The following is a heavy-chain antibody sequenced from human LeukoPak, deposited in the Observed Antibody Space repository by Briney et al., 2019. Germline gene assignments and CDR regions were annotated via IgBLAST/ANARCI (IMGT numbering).Heavy chain of an antibody. J-gene: IGHJ3*02. CDR2: ISGSGGST. CDR1: GFTFSSYA. Sequence: GGSLRLSCAASGFTFSSYAMNWVRQAPGKGLEWVSAISGSGGSTYYADSVKGRFTISRDNSKNTLYLLMNSLRAEDTAVYYCAKDLANWNDRGTFDIWGQGTMATVSS. V-gene: IGHV3-23*01. D-gene: IGHD1-1*01. CDR3: AKDLANWNDRGTFDI.